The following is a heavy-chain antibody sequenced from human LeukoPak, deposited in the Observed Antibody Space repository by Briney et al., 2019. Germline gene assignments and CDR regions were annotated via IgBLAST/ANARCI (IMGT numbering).Heavy chain of an antibody. V-gene: IGHV3-66*01. CDR3: VRVASRAFDY. CDR2: IYGGTTT. J-gene: IGHJ4*02. CDR1: RFTVSSNY. Sequence: GSLRLSCAASRFTVSSNYMSWVRQAPGKGLEWVSIIYGGTTTYYADSVKGRFTISRDNSKNTLYLQMSSLRAEDTAVYYCVRVASRAFDYWGQGTLVTVSS.